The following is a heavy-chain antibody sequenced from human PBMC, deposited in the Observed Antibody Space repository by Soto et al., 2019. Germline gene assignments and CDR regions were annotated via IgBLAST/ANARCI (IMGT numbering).Heavy chain of an antibody. CDR1: GYSFTNND. V-gene: IGHV1-2*02. CDR2: INPNSGGT. Sequence: ASVKVSCKASGYSFTNNDVSWVRQAPGQGLEWMGWINPNSGGTNYAQKFQGRVTMTRDTSISTAYMELSRLRSDDTAVYYCATEMTTSYYYYYGMDVWGQGTTVTVSS. J-gene: IGHJ6*02. CDR3: ATEMTTSYYYYYGMDV. D-gene: IGHD4-17*01.